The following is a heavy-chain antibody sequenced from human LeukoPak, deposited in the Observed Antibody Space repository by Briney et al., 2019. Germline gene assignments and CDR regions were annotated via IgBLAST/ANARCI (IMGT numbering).Heavy chain of an antibody. CDR3: ARAKKPDS. V-gene: IGHV3-49*04. Sequence: GGSLRLSCTASGFTFGDYALTWVRQAPGKGLEWVGFIRSNTYGGATEYAASVKGRFTISRDDSKSIAYLQMNSLKTEDTAVYYCARAKKPDSWGQGTLVTVSS. J-gene: IGHJ4*02. CDR1: GFTFGDYA. CDR2: IRSNTYGGAT.